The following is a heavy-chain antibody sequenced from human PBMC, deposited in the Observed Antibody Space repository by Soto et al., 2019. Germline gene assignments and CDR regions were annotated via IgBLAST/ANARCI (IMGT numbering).Heavy chain of an antibody. Sequence: PSETLSLTCTVSGGSISSADYYWCWIRQPPGKGLEWIGYFHSSGATYKDPSLKSRVTISVDTSKNQISLKLDSVTAADTAVYYCASIWFGDFDYWGHGTLVTVSS. D-gene: IGHD3-10*01. V-gene: IGHV4-30-4*01. CDR2: FHSSGAT. CDR1: GGSISSADYY. J-gene: IGHJ4*01. CDR3: ASIWFGDFDY.